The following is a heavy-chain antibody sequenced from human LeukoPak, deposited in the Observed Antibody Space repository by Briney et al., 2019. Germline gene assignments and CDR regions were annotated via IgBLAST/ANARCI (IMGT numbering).Heavy chain of an antibody. Sequence: SASTLVNPAATLTVTCTVSGFSLSTRGLGVGWIRQAPGKALEWLAHNYWNDDKLYSPSLKSTLTITKHTSKTQVVITMTNTDPVDTATYYCAPTRWGSPLGYWGQATLVTVSS. J-gene: IGHJ4*02. CDR3: APTRWGSPLGY. V-gene: IGHV2-5*01. D-gene: IGHD3-16*01. CDR1: GFSLSTRGLG. CDR2: NYWNDDK.